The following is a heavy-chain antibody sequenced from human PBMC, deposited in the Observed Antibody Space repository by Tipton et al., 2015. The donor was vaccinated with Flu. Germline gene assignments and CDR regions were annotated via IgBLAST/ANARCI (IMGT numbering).Heavy chain of an antibody. CDR3: ARELPYNSGCYPPRMDV. D-gene: IGHD6-19*01. V-gene: IGHV3-48*03. Sequence: GSLRLSCAASEFTFSTYEMSWVRQAPGKGLEWVSYIDGSGTTIYYAESVKGRFTISRDNAKNSLSLQMNSLRAEDTAVYYCARELPYNSGCYPPRMDVWGQGTTVTVSS. CDR2: IDGSGTTI. CDR1: EFTFSTYE. J-gene: IGHJ6*02.